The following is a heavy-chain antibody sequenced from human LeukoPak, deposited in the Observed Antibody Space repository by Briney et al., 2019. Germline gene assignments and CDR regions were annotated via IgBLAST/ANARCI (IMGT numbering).Heavy chain of an antibody. D-gene: IGHD5-12*01. CDR3: ARVHSGYDFSY. J-gene: IGHJ4*02. Sequence: ASVKVSCKAFGYTLTTYGITWVRQAPGQGLEWMGWINPNSGGTNYAQNFQGRVTMTRDTSISTAYMDLSRLRSDDTAVYYCARVHSGYDFSYWGQGTLVTVSS. CDR1: GYTLTTYG. CDR2: INPNSGGT. V-gene: IGHV1-2*02.